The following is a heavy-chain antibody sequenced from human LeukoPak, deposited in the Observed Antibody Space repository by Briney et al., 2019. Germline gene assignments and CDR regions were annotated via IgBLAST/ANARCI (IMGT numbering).Heavy chain of an antibody. V-gene: IGHV4-59*01. CDR3: ARADSSSWFD. Sequence: SETLSLTCTVSGGSISSYYWSWIRQPPGKGLEWIGYIYYSGSTNYNPSLKSRATISMDTSKNQFSLKLISVTAADTAMYYCARADSSSWFDWGRGTLVTVSS. CDR1: GGSISSYY. D-gene: IGHD6-13*01. CDR2: IYYSGST. J-gene: IGHJ4*02.